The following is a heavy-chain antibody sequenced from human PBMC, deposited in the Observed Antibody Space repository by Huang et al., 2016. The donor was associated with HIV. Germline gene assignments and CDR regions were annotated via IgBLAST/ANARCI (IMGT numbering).Heavy chain of an antibody. Sequence: VQLVQSGAEVKKPGESLKISCKGSGYSFSSYWIAWVRQMPGKGLGWMGIIFPDDSDTTYSPCLEGQVTSSADKSIGTAYLQWSSLKASDTAMYYCARRFSSSSGYFDYWGQGSLVTVSS. J-gene: IGHJ4*02. CDR3: ARRFSSSSGYFDY. CDR2: IFPDDSDT. D-gene: IGHD6-6*01. V-gene: IGHV5-51*01. CDR1: GYSFSSYW.